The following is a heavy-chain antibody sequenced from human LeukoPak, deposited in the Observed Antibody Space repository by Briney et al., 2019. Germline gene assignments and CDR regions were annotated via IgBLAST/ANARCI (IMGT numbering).Heavy chain of an antibody. D-gene: IGHD3-10*01. V-gene: IGHV3-30*04. CDR1: GFTFSTYA. CDR3: ARTALQYFGSGSYSLDTFDI. Sequence: GGSLRLSCAASGFTFSTYAMHWVRQAPGKGLEWVAVILSDGRKKYDAESVKGRFTISRDNSKNTLYLQVNSLRAEDTAVYYCARTALQYFGSGSYSLDTFDIWGQGTMVTVSS. J-gene: IGHJ3*02. CDR2: ILSDGRKK.